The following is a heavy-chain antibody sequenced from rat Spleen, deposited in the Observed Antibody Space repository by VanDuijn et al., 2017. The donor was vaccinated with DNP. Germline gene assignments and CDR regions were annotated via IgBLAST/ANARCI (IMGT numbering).Heavy chain of an antibody. D-gene: IGHD1-2*01. CDR2: IPDTGDGT. Sequence: EVQLVESGGGPVQPGRSLKISCIASGFIFSNYWMTWIRQAPGKGLEWVASIPDTGDGTYYSDSVNGRFSISRDNAKSTLYLQVNSLRSEDTATYYCTSNPHIXTAAPFDYWGQXVMXTVSS. V-gene: IGHV5-31*01. CDR1: GFIFSNYW. CDR3: TSNPHIXTAAPFDY. J-gene: IGHJ2*01.